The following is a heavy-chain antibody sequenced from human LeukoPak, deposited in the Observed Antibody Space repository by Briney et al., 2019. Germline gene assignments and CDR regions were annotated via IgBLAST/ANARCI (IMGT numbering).Heavy chain of an antibody. V-gene: IGHV4-39*01. D-gene: IGHD3-3*01. CDR3: ATYDAKGYYYYYMDV. CDR2: IYYSGST. CDR1: GGSISSSSYY. J-gene: IGHJ6*03. Sequence: SETLSLTCTVSGGSISSSSYYWGWIRQPPGKGLEWIGSIYYSGSTYYNPSLKSRVTISVDTSKNQFSLKPSSVTAADTAVYYCATYDAKGYYYYYMDVWGKGTTVTVSS.